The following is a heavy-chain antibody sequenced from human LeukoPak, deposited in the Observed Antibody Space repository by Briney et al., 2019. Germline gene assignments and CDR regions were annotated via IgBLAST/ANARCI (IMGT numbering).Heavy chain of an antibody. CDR1: GFTFSDYY. D-gene: IGHD5-12*01. J-gene: IGHJ4*02. CDR2: ISSSGSTI. Sequence: GSLRLSCAASGFTFSDYYMSWIRQAPGKGLEWVSYISSSGSTIYYADSVKGRFTIPRDNAKNSLYLQMNSLRAEDTAVYYCASSPRGYSGYGTNFDYWGQGTLVTVSS. V-gene: IGHV3-11*01. CDR3: ASSPRGYSGYGTNFDY.